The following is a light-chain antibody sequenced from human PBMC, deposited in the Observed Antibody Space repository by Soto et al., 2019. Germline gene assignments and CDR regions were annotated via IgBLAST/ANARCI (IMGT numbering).Light chain of an antibody. V-gene: IGKV1-27*01. J-gene: IGKJ3*01. CDR3: QKYNTGPFT. Sequence: DIQMAQSPSSLSAAVGDRVTITCRASQAISHFLAWYQQKPGKSPQLLIYGASTLQSVVPSRFSGSGSGTDFTLTISSLQTEDVGTYYCQKYNTGPFTFGPGTKVDL. CDR1: QAISHF. CDR2: GAS.